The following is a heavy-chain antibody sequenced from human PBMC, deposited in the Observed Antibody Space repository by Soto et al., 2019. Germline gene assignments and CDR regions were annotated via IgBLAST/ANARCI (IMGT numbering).Heavy chain of an antibody. CDR1: GYTFTSYA. J-gene: IGHJ6*03. CDR2: INAGNGNT. CDR3: ARDQTHYYYYYMDV. Sequence: ASVKVSCKASGYTFTSYAMHWVRQAPGQRLEWMGWINAGNGNTKYSQKFQGRVTITRDTSASTAYMELSSLRSEDTAVYYCARDQTHYYYYYMDVWGKGTTVTVSS. V-gene: IGHV1-3*01.